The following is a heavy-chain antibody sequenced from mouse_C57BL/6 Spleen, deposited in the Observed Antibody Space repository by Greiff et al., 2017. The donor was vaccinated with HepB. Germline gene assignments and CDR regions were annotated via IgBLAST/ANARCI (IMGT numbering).Heavy chain of an antibody. CDR1: GYTFTSYW. J-gene: IGHJ3*01. CDR3: ARGFDYYGSSPWFAY. Sequence: QVQLQQSGAELVKPGASVKMSCKASGYTFTSYWITWVKQRPGQGLEWIGDIYPGSGSTNYNEKFKSKATLTVDTSSSTAYMQLSSLTSEDSAVYYCARGFDYYGSSPWFAYWGQGTLVTVSA. D-gene: IGHD1-1*01. V-gene: IGHV1-55*01. CDR2: IYPGSGST.